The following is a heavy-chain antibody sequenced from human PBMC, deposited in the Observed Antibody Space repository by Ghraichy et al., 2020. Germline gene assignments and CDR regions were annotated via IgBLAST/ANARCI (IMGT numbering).Heavy chain of an antibody. V-gene: IGHV4-59*01. CDR3: ARWDYYYYYGMDV. CDR1: GGSISSYY. CDR2: IYYSGST. Sequence: SETLSLTCTVSGGSISSYYWSWIRQPPGTGLEWIGYIYYSGSTHYNPSLKSRVTISVDTSKNPFSLKLSSVTAAVTAVYYCARWDYYYYYGMDVWGQGTTVTGSS. J-gene: IGHJ6*02.